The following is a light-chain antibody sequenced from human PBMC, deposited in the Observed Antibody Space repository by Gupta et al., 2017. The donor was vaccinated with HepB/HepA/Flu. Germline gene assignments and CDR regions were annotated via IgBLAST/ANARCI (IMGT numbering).Light chain of an antibody. Sequence: EMVLTQSPGTLSLSPGERATLSCRASQSVSSSYLAWYQQKPGQAPRLLIYGASSRATGIPDRFSGSGSGTDFTLTISRLEPEDFAVYYCQQYGSSPVITFGGGTKVEIK. CDR3: QQYGSSPVIT. V-gene: IGKV3-20*01. CDR1: QSVSSSY. J-gene: IGKJ4*01. CDR2: GAS.